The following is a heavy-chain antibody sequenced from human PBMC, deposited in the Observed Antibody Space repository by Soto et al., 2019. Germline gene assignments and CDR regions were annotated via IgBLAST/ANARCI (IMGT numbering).Heavy chain of an antibody. CDR2: IVVGSGNT. CDR3: AANLYDSSGYYYYYYGMDV. CDR1: GFTFTSSA. J-gene: IGHJ6*02. D-gene: IGHD3-22*01. Sequence: SVKVSCKASGFTFTSSAVQWVRQARGQRLEWIGWIVVGSGNTNYAQKFQERVTITRDMSTSTAYMELSSLRSEDTAVYYCAANLYDSSGYYYYYYGMDVWGQGTTVTVSS. V-gene: IGHV1-58*01.